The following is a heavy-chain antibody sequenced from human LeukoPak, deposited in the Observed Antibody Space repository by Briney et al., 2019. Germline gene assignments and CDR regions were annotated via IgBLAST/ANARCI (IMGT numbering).Heavy chain of an antibody. CDR2: ISTYNGNS. D-gene: IGHD6-6*01. CDR3: AKDRWRDGSSSFDN. Sequence: ASVKVSCKASGYTFTSYSINWVRQAPGQGLEWMGWISTYNGNSNYAQKLQGRVTMTTDTSTSTAYMELRSLGSDDTAMYYCAKDRWRDGSSSFDNWGQGTPVTVSS. CDR1: GYTFTSYS. V-gene: IGHV1-18*01. J-gene: IGHJ4*02.